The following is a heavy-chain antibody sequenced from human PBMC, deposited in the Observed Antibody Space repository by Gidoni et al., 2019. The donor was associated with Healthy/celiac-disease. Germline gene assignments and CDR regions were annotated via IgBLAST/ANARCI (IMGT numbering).Heavy chain of an antibody. Sequence: QVQLVESGGGVVQPGRSLRLSCAASGFTFSSYGMHWVRQAPGKGLEWVAVIWYDGSNKYYADSVKGRFTISRDNSKNTLYLQMNSLRAEDTAVYYCARDEIMAARQEPRYYYYGMDVWGQGTTVTVSS. CDR1: GFTFSSYG. CDR3: ARDEIMAARQEPRYYYYGMDV. D-gene: IGHD6-6*01. V-gene: IGHV3-33*08. CDR2: IWYDGSNK. J-gene: IGHJ6*02.